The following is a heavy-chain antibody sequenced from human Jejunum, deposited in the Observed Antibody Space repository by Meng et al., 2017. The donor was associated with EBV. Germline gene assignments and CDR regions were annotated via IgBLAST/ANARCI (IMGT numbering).Heavy chain of an antibody. CDR1: GVTFSDYW. D-gene: IGHD6-25*01. J-gene: IGHJ4*02. V-gene: IGHV3-74*01. CDR2: INTDGSTT. CDR3: TRAGSYRHDY. Sequence: DVQWVGFGGGLVQLGGSLRLSCATCGVTFSDYWIHWIRQAPGKGLVWVSRINTDGSTTNYADSVEGRFTISRDNAENTLFLQMNSLKAEDTAVYYCTRAGSYRHDYWGQGTLVTVSS.